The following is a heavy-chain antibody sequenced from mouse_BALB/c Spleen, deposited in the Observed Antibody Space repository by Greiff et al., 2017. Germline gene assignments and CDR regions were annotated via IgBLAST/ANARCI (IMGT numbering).Heavy chain of an antibody. CDR1: GFTFTDYY. V-gene: IGHV7-3*02. CDR3: ARDIYDGYYRFAY. D-gene: IGHD2-3*01. Sequence: EVQRVESGGGLVQPGGSLRLTCATSGFTFTDYYMSWVRQPPGKALEWLGFIRNKANGYTTEYIASVMGRFTNSRDNSQGILYLQMNTLRAEDSATCDSARDIYDGYYRFAYWGQGTLVTVSA. J-gene: IGHJ3*01. CDR2: IRNKANGYTT.